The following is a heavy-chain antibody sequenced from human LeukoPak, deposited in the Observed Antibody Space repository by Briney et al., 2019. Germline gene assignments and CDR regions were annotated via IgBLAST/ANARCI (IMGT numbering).Heavy chain of an antibody. CDR3: ARRIAVATSWFAP. CDR1: GGSISSYY. Sequence: SETLSLTCTVYGGSISSYYWSWIRQPPGRGLEWIGDIFYSGSTSYNPSLKSRVTISADTSKNQFSLNLSSVTAADTAVYYCARRIAVATSWFAPWGQGTLVTVSS. CDR2: IFYSGST. V-gene: IGHV4-59*01. D-gene: IGHD6-19*01. J-gene: IGHJ5*02.